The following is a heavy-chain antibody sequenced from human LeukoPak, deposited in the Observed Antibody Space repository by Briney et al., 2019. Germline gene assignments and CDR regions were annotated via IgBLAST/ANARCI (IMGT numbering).Heavy chain of an antibody. CDR1: GGSISSSSYY. CDR3: VRRPVPRDWYYYDSSGSETAY. CDR2: IYYSGST. J-gene: IGHJ4*02. Sequence: SETLSLTCTVSGGSISSSSYYWGWIRQPPGKGLEWIGSIYYSGSTYYNPSLKSRVTISVDTSKNQFSLKLSSVTAADTAVYYCVRRPVPRDWYYYDSSGSETAYWGQGTLVTVSS. D-gene: IGHD3-22*01. V-gene: IGHV4-39*01.